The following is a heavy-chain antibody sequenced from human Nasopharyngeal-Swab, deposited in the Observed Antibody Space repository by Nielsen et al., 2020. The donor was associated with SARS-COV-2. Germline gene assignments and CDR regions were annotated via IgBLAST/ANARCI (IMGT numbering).Heavy chain of an antibody. Sequence: GESLKISCAASGFTFSSYAMSWVRQAPGKGLEWVSAISGSGGSTYYADSVKGRFTISRDNSNNTLYLQMNSLRAEDTAVYYCAKDSTMISYWGQGTLVTVSS. J-gene: IGHJ4*02. CDR2: ISGSGGST. CDR3: AKDSTMISY. CDR1: GFTFSSYA. D-gene: IGHD3-22*01. V-gene: IGHV3-23*01.